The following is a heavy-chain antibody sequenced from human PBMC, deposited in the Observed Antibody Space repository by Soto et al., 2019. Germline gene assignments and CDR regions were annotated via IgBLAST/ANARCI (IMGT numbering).Heavy chain of an antibody. D-gene: IGHD3-22*01. CDR2: IYNSGRY. J-gene: IGHJ5*02. CDR1: GGFI. V-gene: IGHV4-4*09. Sequence: TSETLSLTCTVSGGFIWGWIRQSPDKGLEWIGYIYNSGRYNYNPSLESRLTISIDTSKNQFSLRLASVTAADTAVYYCARLGAYYQSLDPWGPGTLVTVSS. CDR3: ARLGAYYQSLDP.